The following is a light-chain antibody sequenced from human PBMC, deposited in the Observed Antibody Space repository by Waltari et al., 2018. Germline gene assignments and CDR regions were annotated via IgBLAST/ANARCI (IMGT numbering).Light chain of an antibody. V-gene: IGKV3-20*01. Sequence: EIVLTQSPGTLSLSPGERATLSCRASQSLGRSLAWYQQKPGQPPRLLIYGTSNRATGIPDRFSGGGSATDFSLTISRLEPEDVAMYYCQHYVSLPVTFGQGTKVEIK. CDR1: QSLGRS. CDR2: GTS. CDR3: QHYVSLPVT. J-gene: IGKJ1*01.